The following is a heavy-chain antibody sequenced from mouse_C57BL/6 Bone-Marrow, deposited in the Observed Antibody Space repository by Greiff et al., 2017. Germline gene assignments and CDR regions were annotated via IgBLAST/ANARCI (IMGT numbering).Heavy chain of an antibody. V-gene: IGHV1-15*01. J-gene: IGHJ1*03. CDR2: IDPETGGT. CDR1: GYTFTDYE. CDR3: TRKGTTVGYFDV. Sequence: QVQLQQSGAELVRPGASVTLSCKASGYTFTDYEMHWVKQTPVHGLEWIGAIDPETGGTAYNQKFKGKAILTADKSSSTAYMELRSLTSEDSAVYYCTRKGTTVGYFDVWGTGTTVTVSS. D-gene: IGHD1-1*01.